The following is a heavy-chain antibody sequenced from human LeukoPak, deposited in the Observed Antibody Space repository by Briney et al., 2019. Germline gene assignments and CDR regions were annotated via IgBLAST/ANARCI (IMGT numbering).Heavy chain of an antibody. CDR2: ISYDGTKE. CDR3: ARNKPTSGFFGMDV. Sequence: GGSLRLSCEASGFAFSDYAVHWVRQAPGKGLEWVTVISYDGTKEYYADSVKGRFTISRDNSQNRMYLQMNSLRAEDTALYYCARNKPTSGFFGMDVWGQGTTVIVS. V-gene: IGHV3-30*04. CDR1: GFAFSDYA. J-gene: IGHJ6*02. D-gene: IGHD3-22*01.